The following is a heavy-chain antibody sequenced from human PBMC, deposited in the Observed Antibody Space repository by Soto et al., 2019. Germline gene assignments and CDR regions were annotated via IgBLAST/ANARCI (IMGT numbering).Heavy chain of an antibody. CDR3: ARLRGSGSLAYFDS. CDR2: IDESGDS. Sequence: PSETLSLTCTVSGGPIRSSSHYWGWIRQSPGTGLEWIGSIDESGDSYYNPSLKSRVTILVDTSKNQFSLKLMSVTGADSALYYCARLRGSGSLAYFDSWGQGALVTVSS. V-gene: IGHV4-39*01. J-gene: IGHJ4*02. CDR1: GGPIRSSSHY. D-gene: IGHD2-15*01.